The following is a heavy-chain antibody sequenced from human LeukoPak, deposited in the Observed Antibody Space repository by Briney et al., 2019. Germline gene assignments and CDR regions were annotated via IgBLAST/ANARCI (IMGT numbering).Heavy chain of an antibody. J-gene: IGHJ3*02. CDR2: IGTAGDT. V-gene: IGHV3-13*01. CDR3: ARGKYYYDSSGYYPTGAFDI. CDR1: GFTFSSYD. Sequence: GGSLRLSCAASGFTFSSYDMHWVRQATGKGLEWVSAIGTAGDTYYPGSVKGRFTISRENAKNSLYLQMNSLRAGDTAVYYCARGKYYYDSSGYYPTGAFDIWGQGTMVTVSS. D-gene: IGHD3-22*01.